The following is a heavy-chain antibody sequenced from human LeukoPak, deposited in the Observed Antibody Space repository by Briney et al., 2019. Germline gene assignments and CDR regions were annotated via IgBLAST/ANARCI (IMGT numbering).Heavy chain of an antibody. V-gene: IGHV3-74*01. CDR2: INSDGSST. D-gene: IGHD4-11*01. CDR3: ARASHSNYAGHWFDP. J-gene: IGHJ5*02. CDR1: GFTFSSYW. Sequence: PGGSLRLSCAASGFTFSSYWMHWVRQAPGKGLVWVSRINSDGSSTSYADSVKGRFTISRDNAKNTLYLQMNSLRAEDTAVYYCARASHSNYAGHWFDPWGQGTLVTVSS.